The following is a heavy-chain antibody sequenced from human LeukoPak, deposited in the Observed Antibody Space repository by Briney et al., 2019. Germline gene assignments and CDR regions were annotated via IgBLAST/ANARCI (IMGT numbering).Heavy chain of an antibody. CDR3: AKSGARNYFDY. J-gene: IGHJ4*02. CDR2: ISGNGAGT. V-gene: IGHV3-23*01. CDR1: GFTFSSYA. Sequence: QPGGSLRPSCAASGFTFSSYAMSWVRQAPGRGLEWVSSISGNGAGTYYADSVKGRFTISRDNSKNTLYLQMNSLRAEDTALYYCAKSGARNYFDYWGQGTLVTVSS. D-gene: IGHD1-26*01.